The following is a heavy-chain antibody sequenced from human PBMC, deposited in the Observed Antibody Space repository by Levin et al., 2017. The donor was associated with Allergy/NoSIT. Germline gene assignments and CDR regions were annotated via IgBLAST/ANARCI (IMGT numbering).Heavy chain of an antibody. V-gene: IGHV3-53*01. D-gene: IGHD2-21*02. CDR1: DFTVSSNY. Sequence: GGSLRLSCVASDFTVSSNYMSWVRQAPGKGLQWVSVIYPNGTTYYADSVKGRFFISRDSSKNTLNLQMSSLRVEDTAKYYCARDVPQVTRRYYIYYGMDVWGQGTTVTVSS. CDR2: IYPNGTT. J-gene: IGHJ6*02. CDR3: ARDVPQVTRRYYIYYGMDV.